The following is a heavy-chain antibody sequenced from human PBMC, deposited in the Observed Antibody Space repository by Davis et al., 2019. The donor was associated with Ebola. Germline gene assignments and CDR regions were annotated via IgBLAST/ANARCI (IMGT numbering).Heavy chain of an antibody. V-gene: IGHV3-23*01. CDR1: GFTFSSYA. CDR2: ITSSGGST. CDR3: ARDFDRVRT. J-gene: IGHJ4*02. D-gene: IGHD1-1*01. Sequence: GGSLRLSCAASGFTFSSYAMTWARQVPGKGLEWVSAITSSGGSTYYGDSVKGRFSISRDNAKNTVYLQMNSLRAEDTAVYYCARDFDRVRTWGQGTLVTVSS.